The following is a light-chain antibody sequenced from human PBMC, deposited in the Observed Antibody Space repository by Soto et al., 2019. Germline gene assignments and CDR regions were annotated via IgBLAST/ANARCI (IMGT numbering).Light chain of an antibody. CDR2: EVD. CDR1: SSDVGGYNY. Sequence: QSVLTQPPSASGSHGQSVTISCTGTSSDVGGYNYVSWYQQHPGKGPKLIISEVDKRPSGVPDRVPGSKSGNTASLTVSGLQAEDEADYHCISYAGSNNRVLGGGTKLTVL. CDR3: ISYAGSNNRV. V-gene: IGLV2-8*01. J-gene: IGLJ3*02.